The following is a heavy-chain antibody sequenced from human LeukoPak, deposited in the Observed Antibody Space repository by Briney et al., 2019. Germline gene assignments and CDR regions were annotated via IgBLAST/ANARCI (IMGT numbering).Heavy chain of an antibody. CDR3: ARVDTVNYYYYMDV. Sequence: ASVKVSCKASGYTFTSYAMHWVRQAPGHGLEWMGWISTFNGHTNYAQSRQDRVTMTTDTATSTVYMELSSLTLDDTAVYYCARVDTVNYYYYMDVWGKGTPVTVSS. CDR2: ISTFNGHT. CDR1: GYTFTSYA. V-gene: IGHV1-18*01. D-gene: IGHD4-17*01. J-gene: IGHJ6*03.